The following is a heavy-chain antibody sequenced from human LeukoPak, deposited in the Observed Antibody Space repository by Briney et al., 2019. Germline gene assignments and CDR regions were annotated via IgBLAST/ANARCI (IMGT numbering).Heavy chain of an antibody. CDR3: ARDRGKREYYFDY. CDR2: ISSSSSYI. D-gene: IGHD3-10*01. J-gene: IGHJ4*02. CDR1: GFTFSSYS. Sequence: GGSLRLSCAASGFTFSSYSMNWVRQAPGKGLEWVSSISSSSSYIYYADSVKGRFTISRDNAKNLLYLQMNSLRAEDTAVYYCARDRGKREYYFDYWGQGTLVTVSS. V-gene: IGHV3-21*01.